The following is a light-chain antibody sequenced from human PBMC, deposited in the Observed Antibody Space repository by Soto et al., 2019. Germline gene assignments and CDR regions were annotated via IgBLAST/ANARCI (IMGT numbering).Light chain of an antibody. V-gene: IGKV3-15*01. J-gene: IGKJ4*01. Sequence: EIVMTQSPATLSVSPGERATLSCRASQSVGRNLAWYQQKPGQAPRLLISGASTRATDIPARFSGSGSGTEFTLTISSLQSEDVAVYFCQQYNYWPPLTFGGGTKVEIK. CDR2: GAS. CDR1: QSVGRN. CDR3: QQYNYWPPLT.